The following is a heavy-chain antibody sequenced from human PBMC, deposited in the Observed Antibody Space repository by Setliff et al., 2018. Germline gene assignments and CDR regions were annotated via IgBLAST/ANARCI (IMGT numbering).Heavy chain of an antibody. D-gene: IGHD3-9*01. Sequence: GASVKVSCKVSGYTLTELSMHWVRQAPGKGLEWMGGFDPEDGETIYAQKFQGRVTMTEDTSTDTAYMERSSLRSEDTAVYYCATESLLRYFDLVGNPYAFDIWGQGTMVTVSS. CDR2: FDPEDGET. CDR3: ATESLLRYFDLVGNPYAFDI. CDR1: GYTLTELS. V-gene: IGHV1-24*01. J-gene: IGHJ3*02.